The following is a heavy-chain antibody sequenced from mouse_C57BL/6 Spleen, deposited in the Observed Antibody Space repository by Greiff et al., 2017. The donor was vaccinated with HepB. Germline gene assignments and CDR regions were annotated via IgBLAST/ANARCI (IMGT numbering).Heavy chain of an antibody. CDR2: IYPGSGST. CDR3: ARYTRGYAMDY. J-gene: IGHJ4*01. Sequence: QVQLRQPGAELVKPGASVKMSCKASGYTFTSYWITWVKQRPGQGLEWIGDIYPGSGSTNYNEKFKSKATLTVDTSSSTAYMQLSSLTSEDSAVYYCARYTRGYAMDYWGQGTSVTVSS. CDR1: GYTFTSYW. V-gene: IGHV1-55*01.